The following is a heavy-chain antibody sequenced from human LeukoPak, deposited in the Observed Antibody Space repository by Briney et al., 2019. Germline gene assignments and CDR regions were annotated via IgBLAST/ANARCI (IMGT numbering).Heavy chain of an antibody. D-gene: IGHD3-10*01. Sequence: GGSLSLSCVASGFTFSSDSMNWVRQAPGKGMEWVSYIDSTSGYIYYADSVKGRFTISRDNAKKSLYLQMNSLCAEDTAVYYCARDTSGSSYTTFFDLWGQGALVTVSS. CDR3: ARDTSGSSYTTFFDL. CDR2: IDSTSGYI. J-gene: IGHJ4*02. CDR1: GFTFSSDS. V-gene: IGHV3-21*03.